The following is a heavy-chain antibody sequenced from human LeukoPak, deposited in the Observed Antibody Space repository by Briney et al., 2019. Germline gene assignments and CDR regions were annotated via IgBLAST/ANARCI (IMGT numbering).Heavy chain of an antibody. D-gene: IGHD3-10*01. CDR1: GGSISSYY. J-gene: IGHJ6*03. CDR3: AREFKNYYGSGRIGYYYYYMDV. V-gene: IGHV4-4*07. Sequence: KTSETLSLTCTVSGGSISSYYWSWLRQPAGKGLEWIGRIYTSGSTNYNPSLQSRVTMSVDTSKNQISLKLSSVTAADTAVYYCAREFKNYYGSGRIGYYYYYMDVWGKGTTVTISS. CDR2: IYTSGST.